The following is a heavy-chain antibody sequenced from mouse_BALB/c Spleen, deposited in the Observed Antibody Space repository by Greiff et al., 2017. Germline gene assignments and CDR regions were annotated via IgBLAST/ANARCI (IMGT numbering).Heavy chain of an antibody. Sequence: QVQLQQSGAELVRPGSSVKISCKASGYAFSSYWMNWVKQRPGQGLEWIGQIYPRDGATNYNGKFKGKATLTADKTTRTAYMQLSGLTAEASAVYCGARRVPGYAMDYWGQGTSVTVSA. CDR2: IYPRDGAT. V-gene: IGHV1-80*01. CDR1: GYAFSSYW. J-gene: IGHJ4*01. D-gene: IGHD2-14*01. CDR3: ARRVPGYAMDY.